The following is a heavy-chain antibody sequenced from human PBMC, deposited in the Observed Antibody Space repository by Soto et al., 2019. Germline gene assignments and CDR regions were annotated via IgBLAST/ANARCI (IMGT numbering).Heavy chain of an antibody. CDR3: AADPRWVYYYDSSGYYPQYYYGMDV. J-gene: IGHJ6*02. V-gene: IGHV3-30*03. CDR2: ISYDGSNK. D-gene: IGHD3-22*01. CDR1: GFTFSSYG. Sequence: GGSLRLSCAASGFTFSSYGMHWVRQAPGKGLEWVAVISYDGSNKYYADSVKGRFTISRDNSKNTLYLQVNSLRAEDTAVYYCAADPRWVYYYDSSGYYPQYYYGMDVWGQGTTVTVSS.